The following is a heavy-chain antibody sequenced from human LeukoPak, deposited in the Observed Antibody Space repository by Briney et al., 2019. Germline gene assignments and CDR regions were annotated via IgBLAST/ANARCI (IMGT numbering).Heavy chain of an antibody. V-gene: IGHV1-69*04. D-gene: IGHD5-24*01. CDR3: AREREMATISGFDY. CDR1: GGTFSSYA. J-gene: IGHJ4*02. Sequence: SVKVSCKASGGTFSSYAISWVRQAPGQGHEWMGRIIPILGIANYAQKFQGRVTITADKSTSTAYMELSSLRSEDTAVYYCAREREMATISGFDYWGQGTLVTVSS. CDR2: IIPILGIA.